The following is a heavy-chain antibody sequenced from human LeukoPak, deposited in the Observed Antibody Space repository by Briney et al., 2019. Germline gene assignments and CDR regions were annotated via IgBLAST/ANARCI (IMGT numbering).Heavy chain of an antibody. V-gene: IGHV1-46*01. CDR1: GYTFTSYY. Sequence: ASVKVSCKASGYTFTSYYMHWVRQAPGQGLEWMGIINPSGGSTSYAQKFQGRVTMTRDTSTSTAYMELSSLRSEDTAVYYCARDTRPLDIVVVPAARKDEDLWGQGTLVTVSS. CDR2: INPSGGST. CDR3: ARDTRPLDIVVVPAARKDEDL. J-gene: IGHJ4*02. D-gene: IGHD2-2*01.